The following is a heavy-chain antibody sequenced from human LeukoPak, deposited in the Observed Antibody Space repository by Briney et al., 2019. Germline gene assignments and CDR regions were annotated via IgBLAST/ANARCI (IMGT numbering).Heavy chain of an antibody. V-gene: IGHV3-7*02. CDR1: GCTFSASW. J-gene: IGHJ6*02. D-gene: IGHD4-11*01. CDR3: VRLYGNYGHYAMYV. CDR2: IKEDGSAK. Sequence: GGSLRLSCAASGCTFSASWMSWVRPAPGKGLEWVANIKEDGSAKYYVDSVTGRFTISRDNADNFLHLQMNSLGAEDTAVYYCVRLYGNYGHYAMYVWGQGTTVTVSS.